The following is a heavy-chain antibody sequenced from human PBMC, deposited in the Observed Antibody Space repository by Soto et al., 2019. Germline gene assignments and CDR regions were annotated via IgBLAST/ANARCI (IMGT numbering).Heavy chain of an antibody. Sequence: EASVKVSCKASGGTFSSYAISWVRQAPGQGLEWMGGIIPIFGTANYAQKFQGRVTITADESTSTAYMELSSLRSEDTAVYYCANHYDILTGYSALFYWGQGTLLTVSS. D-gene: IGHD3-9*01. CDR3: ANHYDILTGYSALFY. CDR1: GGTFSSYA. V-gene: IGHV1-69*13. J-gene: IGHJ4*02. CDR2: IIPIFGTA.